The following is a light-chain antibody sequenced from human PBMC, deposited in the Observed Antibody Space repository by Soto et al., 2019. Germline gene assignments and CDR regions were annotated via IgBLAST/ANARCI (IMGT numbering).Light chain of an antibody. CDR2: DVN. Sequence: QSALTQPASVSGSPGQSISISCTGTSSDLGGSNFVSWYQQHPGKALKLMIHDVNSRPSGVSDRVSGSKSGNTASLTISGLQAEDEADYYCTSHTSSNTLIFGGGTKLTVL. J-gene: IGLJ2*01. CDR3: TSHTSSNTLI. V-gene: IGLV2-14*03. CDR1: SSDLGGSNF.